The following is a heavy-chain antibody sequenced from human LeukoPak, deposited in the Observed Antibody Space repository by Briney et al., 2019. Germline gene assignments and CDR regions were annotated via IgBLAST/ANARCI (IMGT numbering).Heavy chain of an antibody. CDR2: INTNTRDP. CDR3: ARLGGAYIDY. V-gene: IGHV7-4-1*02. Sequence: GASVKVSCKASGYTFTSYAMNWVRQAPGQGLEWMGWINTNTRDPTYAQGFTGRFVFSLDSSVSTAYLQISTLKAEDTAVYYCARLGGAYIDYWGQGTPVTVSS. D-gene: IGHD3-16*01. J-gene: IGHJ4*02. CDR1: GYTFTSYA.